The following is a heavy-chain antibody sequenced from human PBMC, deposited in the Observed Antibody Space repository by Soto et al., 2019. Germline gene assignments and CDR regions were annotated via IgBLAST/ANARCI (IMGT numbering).Heavy chain of an antibody. CDR2: VHISGHS. J-gene: IGHJ5*01. Sequence: SETLSLTCTLSGGSVRAPDWWNWVRQSPDKGLEWIAEVHISGHSNYNPSLRSRVSVSIDSSKNQFYLNLNSVTAADTAIYYCARVRQGCSANNCYFDPWGQGTQVTVSS. V-gene: IGHV4-4*02. CDR3: ARVRQGCSANNCYFDP. CDR1: GGSVRAPDW. D-gene: IGHD1-1*01.